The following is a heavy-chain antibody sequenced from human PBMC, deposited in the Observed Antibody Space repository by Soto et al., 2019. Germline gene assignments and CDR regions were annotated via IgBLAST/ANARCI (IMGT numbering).Heavy chain of an antibody. Sequence: PSETLSLTCAVYGGSFSGYYWSWIRQPPGKGLEWIGEINHSGSTNYNPSLKSRVTISVDTSKNQFSLKLSSVTAADTAVYYCARRRVGYNWKDVEWLDPWGQGTLVTVAS. CDR2: INHSGST. J-gene: IGHJ5*02. CDR3: ARRRVGYNWKDVEWLDP. CDR1: GGSFSGYY. V-gene: IGHV4-34*01. D-gene: IGHD1-20*01.